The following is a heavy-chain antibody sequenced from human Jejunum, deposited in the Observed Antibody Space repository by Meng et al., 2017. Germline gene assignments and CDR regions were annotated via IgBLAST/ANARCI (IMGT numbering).Heavy chain of an antibody. V-gene: IGHV4-31*03. CDR3: ARDLGYTGSYEFDY. J-gene: IGHJ4*02. CDR2: IHYSGNI. Sequence: QVQLQESGPGLVKPSQTLSLTCTVSGGSISSDGYYWSWIRQHPGKALERIGYIHYSGNIYYNPSLKSRVTMSVDSSKNQFSLKLTSVTAADTAVYYCARDLGYTGSYEFDYWGQGTLVTVSS. D-gene: IGHD3-10*01. CDR1: GGSISSDGYY.